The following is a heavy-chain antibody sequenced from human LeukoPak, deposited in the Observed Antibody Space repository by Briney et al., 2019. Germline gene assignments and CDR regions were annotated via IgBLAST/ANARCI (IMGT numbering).Heavy chain of an antibody. J-gene: IGHJ3*02. V-gene: IGHV3-72*01. D-gene: IGHD1-7*01. CDR2: TQNKANSYTM. Sequence: GGSLRLSCAVSGLIFSDQYMDWVRQAPGKGLEWAGRTQNKANSYTMDYAASVRGRFTISRDDSKNSLSLQMNSLKTEDTAVYYCVRRNYVAFDIWGQGTMVIVSS. CDR1: GLIFSDQY. CDR3: VRRNYVAFDI.